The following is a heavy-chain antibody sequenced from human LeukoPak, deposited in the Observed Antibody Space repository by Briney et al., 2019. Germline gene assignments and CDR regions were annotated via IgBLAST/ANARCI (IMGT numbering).Heavy chain of an antibody. D-gene: IGHD6-13*01. V-gene: IGHV4-34*01. Sequence: SETLSLTCTVSGGSISSYYWSWIRQPPGKGLEWIGEINHSGSTNYNPSLKSRVTISVDTSKNQFSLKLSSVTAADTAVYYCARVGIAAAVLYYWGQGTLVTVSS. CDR3: ARVGIAAAVLYY. CDR1: GGSISSYY. J-gene: IGHJ4*02. CDR2: INHSGST.